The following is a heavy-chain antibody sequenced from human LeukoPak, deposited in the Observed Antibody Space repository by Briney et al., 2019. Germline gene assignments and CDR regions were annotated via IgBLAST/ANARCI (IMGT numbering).Heavy chain of an antibody. V-gene: IGHV1-2*06. Sequence: GASVKVSCKASGYTFTSYYMHWVRQAPGQGLEWMGRINPNSGGTNYAQEFQGRVTMTRDTSISTAYMELSRLRSDDTAVYYCARVGRGCSGGSCYSHFDYWGQGTLVTVSS. CDR2: INPNSGGT. D-gene: IGHD2-15*01. CDR3: ARVGRGCSGGSCYSHFDY. CDR1: GYTFTSYY. J-gene: IGHJ4*02.